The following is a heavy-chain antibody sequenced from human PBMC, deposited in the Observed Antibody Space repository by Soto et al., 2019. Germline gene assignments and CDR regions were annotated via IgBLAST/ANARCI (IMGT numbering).Heavy chain of an antibody. D-gene: IGHD6-13*01. J-gene: IGHJ4*02. Sequence: QVQLVKSGAEVKKPGASVKVSCKASGYTFTSYGISWVRQAPGQGLEWMGWISAYSGSTNYAQKLQGRVTMTTDTSTGTAYMELRSLRSDDTAVYYCARSIAAAVDFDYWGQGTLVTVSS. V-gene: IGHV1-18*01. CDR2: ISAYSGST. CDR1: GYTFTSYG. CDR3: ARSIAAAVDFDY.